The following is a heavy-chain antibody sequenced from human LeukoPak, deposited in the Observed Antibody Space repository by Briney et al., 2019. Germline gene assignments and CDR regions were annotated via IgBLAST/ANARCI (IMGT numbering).Heavy chain of an antibody. V-gene: IGHV1-69*04. D-gene: IGHD5-24*01. Sequence: GASVKVACKASGGTFSSYAISWVRQAPGQGLEWMGRIIPILGIANSAQKFQGRVTITADKSTSTAYMELSSLRSEDTAVYYCARDGRRDGYNSPLDYWGQGTLVTVSS. CDR2: IIPILGIA. CDR1: GGTFSSYA. CDR3: ARDGRRDGYNSPLDY. J-gene: IGHJ4*02.